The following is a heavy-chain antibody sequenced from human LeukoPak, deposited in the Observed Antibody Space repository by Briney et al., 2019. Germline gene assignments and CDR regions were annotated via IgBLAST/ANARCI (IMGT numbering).Heavy chain of an antibody. V-gene: IGHV4-30-4*01. CDR2: IYYSGST. CDR1: GGSISSGDYY. D-gene: IGHD2-2*01. J-gene: IGHJ5*02. CDR3: ASVVPAASMAFDP. Sequence: SETLSLTCTVSGGSISSGDYYWSWIRQPPGKGLEWIGYIYYSGSTYYNPSLKSRVTISVDTSKNQFSLKLSSVTAVDTAVYYCASVVPAASMAFDPWGQGTLVTVSS.